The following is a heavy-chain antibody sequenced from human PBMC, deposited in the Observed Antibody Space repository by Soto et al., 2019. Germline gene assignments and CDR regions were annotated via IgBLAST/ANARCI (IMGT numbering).Heavy chain of an antibody. CDR2: ISHSGRT. V-gene: IGHV4-34*01. Sequence: SETQSLPWAVYGGSFGDYKWTWIRQTPGKGLEWIGQISHSGRTNYNPSLRSRVAISVDTSMRQFSLNLRFVTAAETAVYYCARGAPGYWGKGTLVTVSS. J-gene: IGHJ4*02. CDR1: GGSFGDYK. CDR3: ARGAPGY.